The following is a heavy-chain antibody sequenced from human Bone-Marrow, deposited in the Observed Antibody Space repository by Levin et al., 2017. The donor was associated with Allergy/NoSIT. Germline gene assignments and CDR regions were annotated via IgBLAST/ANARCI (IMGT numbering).Heavy chain of an antibody. CDR1: GFTFRTAD. Sequence: SCAASGFTFRTADMHWVRQARGKGLEWVSAIGTIGDTYYAGSVKGRFTISREDAKNSLFLQMNSLGPGDTAVYYCIKEGAGDTIYGPLDYWGQGTMVTVSS. V-gene: IGHV3-13*01. CDR3: IKEGAGDTIYGPLDY. CDR2: IGTIGDT. D-gene: IGHD5-18*01. J-gene: IGHJ4*02.